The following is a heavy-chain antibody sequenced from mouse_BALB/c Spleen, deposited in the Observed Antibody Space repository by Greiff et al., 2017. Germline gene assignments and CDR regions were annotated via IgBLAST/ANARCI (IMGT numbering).Heavy chain of an antibody. CDR2: INPYNGAT. CDR3: ARGRLYEAMDY. V-gene: IGHV1-31*01. CDR1: GYSFTGYY. D-gene: IGHD2-14*01. J-gene: IGHJ4*01. Sequence: EVQLQQSGPELVKPGASVKISCKASGYSFTGYYMHWVKQSHVKSLEWIGRINPYNGATSYNQNFKDKASLTVDKSSSTAYMELHSLTSEDSAVYYCARGRLYEAMDYWGQGTSVTVSS.